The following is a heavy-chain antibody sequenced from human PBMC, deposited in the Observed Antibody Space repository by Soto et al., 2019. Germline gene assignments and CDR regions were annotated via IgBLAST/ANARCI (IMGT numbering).Heavy chain of an antibody. CDR2: IKSKTDGGTT. V-gene: IGHV3-15*07. D-gene: IGHD3-22*01. CDR3: TTDRPYDYASSSHAH. CDR1: GFTFSNAW. Sequence: EVQLVESGGGLVKPGGSLRLSCAASGFTFSNAWMHWVRQAPGKGLEGVGRIKSKTDGGTTDYTAHVKGRFTIPRDDLKNTVYPKMTSRKPEDTAGYYCTTDRPYDYASSSHAHRGQGTLVTVSS. J-gene: IGHJ4*02.